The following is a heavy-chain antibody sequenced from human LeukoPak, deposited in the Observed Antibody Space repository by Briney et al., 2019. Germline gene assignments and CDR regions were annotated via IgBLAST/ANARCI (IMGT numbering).Heavy chain of an antibody. Sequence: GGSLRLSCAASGFTFSTYNMNWVRQAPGKGLEWVSYISSSSSIIYYADSVKGRFTISRDNAKNSLYLQMNSLRAEDTAVYYCARVVWGGYRKDYWGQGTLVTVSS. V-gene: IGHV3-48*01. D-gene: IGHD3-16*02. CDR2: ISSSSSII. CDR1: GFTFSTYN. J-gene: IGHJ4*02. CDR3: ARVVWGGYRKDY.